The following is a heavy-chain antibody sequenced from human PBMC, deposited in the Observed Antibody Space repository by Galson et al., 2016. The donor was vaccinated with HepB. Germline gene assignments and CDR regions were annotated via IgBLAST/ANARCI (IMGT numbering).Heavy chain of an antibody. CDR1: GYTLTELS. CDR2: FDPEDGET. V-gene: IGHV1-24*01. D-gene: IGHD5-18*01. J-gene: IGHJ4*02. CDR3: ASLRTGYTYGYGTFDY. Sequence: SCKVSGYTLTELSMHWVRQAPGKGLEWMGGFDPEDGETIYAQKFQGRVTMTEDTSTDTAYMELSSLRSEDTDVYYCASLRTGYTYGYGTFDYWGQGTLVTVSS.